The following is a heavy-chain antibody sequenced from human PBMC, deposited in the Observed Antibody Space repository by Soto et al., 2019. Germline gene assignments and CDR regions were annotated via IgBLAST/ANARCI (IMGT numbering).Heavy chain of an antibody. J-gene: IGHJ4*02. CDR2: IYSGGST. Sequence: PGGSLRLSCAAFGFTVSNTYMTWVRQAPGKGLDWVSIIYSGGSTHYADSVKGRFTISRDNSKNTLYLQMNSLRAEDTAVYYCARGAPISPGTFDFWGQGSLVTVSS. D-gene: IGHD5-12*01. V-gene: IGHV3-53*01. CDR3: ARGAPISPGTFDF. CDR1: GFTVSNTY.